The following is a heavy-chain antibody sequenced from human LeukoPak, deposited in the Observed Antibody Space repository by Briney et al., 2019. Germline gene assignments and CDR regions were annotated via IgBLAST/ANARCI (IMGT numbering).Heavy chain of an antibody. Sequence: SETLSLTCTVSGGPISSYYWSWIRQPAGKGLEWIGRIYTSGSINYNPSLKSRVTMSVDTSKNQFSLKLSSVTAADTAVYYCARDSPTLYDRHLWGQGTLVTVSS. CDR1: GGPISSYY. D-gene: IGHD3-22*01. CDR2: IYTSGSI. J-gene: IGHJ5*02. V-gene: IGHV4-4*07. CDR3: ARDSPTLYDRHL.